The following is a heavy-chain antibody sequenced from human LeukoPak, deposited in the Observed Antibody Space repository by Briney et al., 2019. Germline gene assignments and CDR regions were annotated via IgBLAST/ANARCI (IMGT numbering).Heavy chain of an antibody. CDR3: ARERQGIAAALYY. D-gene: IGHD6-13*01. Sequence: ASVKVSCKASVGTFSSYAISWVRQAPGQGLEWMGGIIPIFGTANYAQKFQGRVTITADESTSTAYMELSSLRSEDTAVYYCARERQGIAAALYYWGQGTLVTVSS. CDR2: IIPIFGTA. CDR1: VGTFSSYA. J-gene: IGHJ4*02. V-gene: IGHV1-69*01.